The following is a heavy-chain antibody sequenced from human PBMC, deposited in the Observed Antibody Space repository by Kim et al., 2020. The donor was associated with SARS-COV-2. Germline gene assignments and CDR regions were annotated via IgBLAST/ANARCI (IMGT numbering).Heavy chain of an antibody. D-gene: IGHD1-26*01. CDR2: INPTSGET. CDR3: ARDGRGSYFFN. CDR1: GYRFTGYL. V-gene: IGHV1-2*02. Sequence: ASVKVSCKASGYRFTGYLVHWVRQAPGQGLEWMGWINPTSGETDYSQNFQGRVTMTRDTSISTAYMELTSLRSDDTAIYYCARDGRGSYFFNWGQGTLVYVSS. J-gene: IGHJ4*02.